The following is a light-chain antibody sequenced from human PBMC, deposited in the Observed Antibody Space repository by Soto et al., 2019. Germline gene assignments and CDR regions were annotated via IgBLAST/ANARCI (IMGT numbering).Light chain of an antibody. J-gene: IGKJ1*01. Sequence: NMLTQAAATLSLSPGERGTLSCRASQSVRSSLAWYQQQPGQAPRPLIYDASHRAPGIPGRFSGSGSGTDFTLTLSSPDPKDFPLYYCQQRSNWPGTLGLRTKADI. CDR2: DAS. CDR1: QSVRSS. V-gene: IGKV3-11*01. CDR3: QQRSNWPGT.